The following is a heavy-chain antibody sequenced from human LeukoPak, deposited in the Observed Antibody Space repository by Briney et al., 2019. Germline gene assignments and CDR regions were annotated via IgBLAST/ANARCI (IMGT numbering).Heavy chain of an antibody. CDR1: GFTLSSSW. D-gene: IGHD6-13*01. CDR2: IKEDGREK. J-gene: IGHJ4*02. Sequence: PGGALRLSCATSGFTLSSSWMSWVRQAPGRGLECVANIKEDGREKYYADSVKGRFTISRDNAKNTLYLQMNSLRAEDTAVYYCARDGIAAVDFDYWGQGILVTVSS. CDR3: ARDGIAAVDFDY. V-gene: IGHV3-7*01.